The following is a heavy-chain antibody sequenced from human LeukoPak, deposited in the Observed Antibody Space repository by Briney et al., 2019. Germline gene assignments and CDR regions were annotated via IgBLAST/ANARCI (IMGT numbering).Heavy chain of an antibody. D-gene: IGHD1-7*01. CDR2: INPNSGGT. V-gene: IGHV1-2*02. CDR3: ARTGITGTTFLDY. J-gene: IGHJ4*02. Sequence: ASVKVSCKASGYTFTVYYMHWVRQAPGQGLERMGWINPNSGGTNYTQKFQGRVTMTRDTSISTAYMELSRLRSDDTAVYYCARTGITGTTFLDYWGQGTLVTVSS. CDR1: GYTFTVYY.